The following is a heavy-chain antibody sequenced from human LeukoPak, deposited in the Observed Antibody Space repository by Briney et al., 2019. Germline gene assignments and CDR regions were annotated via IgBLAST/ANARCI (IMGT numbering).Heavy chain of an antibody. CDR2: IRYDGSNK. CDR3: AKGATVTPDYHYYYMDV. V-gene: IGHV3-30*02. J-gene: IGHJ6*03. Sequence: PGRSLRLSCAASGFTFSTYGMHWVRQAPGKGLEGVAFIRYDGSNKYYVDSVKGRFTISRDNSKNTLYLQMNSLRAEDTAVYYCAKGATVTPDYHYYYMDVWGKGTTVTVSS. D-gene: IGHD4-17*01. CDR1: GFTFSTYG.